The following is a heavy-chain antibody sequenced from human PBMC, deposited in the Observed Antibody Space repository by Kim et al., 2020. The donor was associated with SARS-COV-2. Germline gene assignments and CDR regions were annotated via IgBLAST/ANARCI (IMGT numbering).Heavy chain of an antibody. J-gene: IGHJ4*02. CDR3: AREGGD. CDR2: PSGGST. V-gene: IGHV1-46*01. D-gene: IGHD1-26*01. Sequence: PSGGSTTYAHKLQGRVTMTRDTSTSTVHMELRSLTSDDTAVYYCAREGGDWGQGTLVTVSS.